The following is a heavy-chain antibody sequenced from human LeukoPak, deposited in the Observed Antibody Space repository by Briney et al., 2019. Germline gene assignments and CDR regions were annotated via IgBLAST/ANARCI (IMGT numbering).Heavy chain of an antibody. V-gene: IGHV3-23*01. D-gene: IGHD4-17*01. Sequence: GGSLRLSCAASGFTFSSYAMSWVRQAPGKGLEWVSAISGSCGSTYYADSVKGRFTISRDNSKNTLYLQMNSLRAEDTAVYYCAKDSAGDYDLNFDYWGQGTLVTVSS. CDR1: GFTFSSYA. CDR2: ISGSCGST. CDR3: AKDSAGDYDLNFDY. J-gene: IGHJ4*02.